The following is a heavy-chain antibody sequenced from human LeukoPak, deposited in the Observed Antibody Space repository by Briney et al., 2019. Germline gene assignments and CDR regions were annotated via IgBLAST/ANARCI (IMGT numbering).Heavy chain of an antibody. CDR3: ARECYDFWSGYSLNWFDP. CDR1: GGSFSGYY. CDR2: INHSGST. Sequence: SETLSLTCAVYGGSFSGYYWSWIRQPPGKGLEWIGEINHSGSTNYNPSLKSRVTISVDTSKNQFSLKLSSVTAADTAVYYCARECYDFWSGYSLNWFDPWGQGTLVTVSS. D-gene: IGHD3-3*01. J-gene: IGHJ5*02. V-gene: IGHV4-34*01.